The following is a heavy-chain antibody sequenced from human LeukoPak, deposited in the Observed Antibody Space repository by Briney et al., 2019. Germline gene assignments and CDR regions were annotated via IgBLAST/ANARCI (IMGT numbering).Heavy chain of an antibody. CDR2: ISSSSSYI. V-gene: IGHV3-21*01. CDR1: GFTFSSYS. CDR3: ARGRLDYYYYGMDV. D-gene: IGHD3-22*01. J-gene: IGHJ6*02. Sequence: GGSLRLSCAASGFTFSSYSMNWVRQAPGKGLEWVSSISSSSSYIYYADSVKGRFTISRDNAKNSLYLQMNSLRAEDTAVYYCARGRLDYYYYGMDVWGQGTTVTVSS.